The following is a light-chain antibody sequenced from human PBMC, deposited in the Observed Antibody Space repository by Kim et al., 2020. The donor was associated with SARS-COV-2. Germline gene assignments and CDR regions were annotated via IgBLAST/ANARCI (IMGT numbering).Light chain of an antibody. CDR3: QQYGRTIT. CDR2: GAS. Sequence: LSPGERAPLSCRASQSVSSSYLAWYQQKPGQAPRLLIYGASSRATGIPDRFSGSGSGTDFTLTISRLEPEDFAVYYCQQYGRTITFGQGTRLEIK. CDR1: QSVSSSY. J-gene: IGKJ5*01. V-gene: IGKV3-20*01.